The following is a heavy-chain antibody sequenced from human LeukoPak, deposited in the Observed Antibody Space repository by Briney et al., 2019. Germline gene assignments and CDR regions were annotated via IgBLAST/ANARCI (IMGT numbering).Heavy chain of an antibody. Sequence: GGPLRLSCAASGFTFSSYWMSWVRQAPGKGLECVGRIKSNTHGGTTEYAASVKGRFTISRDDSKSIAYLQMNSLKTEDTAVYYCTMVREEPYWGQGTLVTVSS. CDR1: GFTFSSYW. V-gene: IGHV3-49*04. CDR2: IKSNTHGGTT. CDR3: TMVREEPY. D-gene: IGHD3-10*01. J-gene: IGHJ4*02.